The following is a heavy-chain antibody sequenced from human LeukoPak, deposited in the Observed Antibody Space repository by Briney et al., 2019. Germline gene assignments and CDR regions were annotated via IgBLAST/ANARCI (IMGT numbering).Heavy chain of an antibody. CDR2: IIPIFGTA. J-gene: IGHJ4*02. V-gene: IGHV1-69*05. CDR3: ARVVHRGPLYYFDY. CDR1: GGTFSSYA. D-gene: IGHD2-15*01. Sequence: SVKVSCKASGGTFSSYAISWVRQAPGQGLEWMGGIIPIFGTANYAQKFQGRVTITTDESTCTAYMELSSLRSEDTAVYYCARVVHRGPLYYFDYWGQGTLVTVSS.